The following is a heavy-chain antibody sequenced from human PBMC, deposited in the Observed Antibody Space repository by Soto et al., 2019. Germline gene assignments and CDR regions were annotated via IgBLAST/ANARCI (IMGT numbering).Heavy chain of an antibody. Sequence: ASVKVSCKASGYTFSTYEINWVRRAAGQGLEWMGRMNPDNGNTGYAQKFQDRVTMTRNTSISTAYMELSSLRSEDTAVYYCARVMYYDFWSGGHYYGMDVWGQGTTVTVSS. CDR3: ARVMYYDFWSGGHYYGMDV. CDR1: GYTFSTYE. D-gene: IGHD3-3*01. CDR2: MNPDNGNT. V-gene: IGHV1-8*01. J-gene: IGHJ6*02.